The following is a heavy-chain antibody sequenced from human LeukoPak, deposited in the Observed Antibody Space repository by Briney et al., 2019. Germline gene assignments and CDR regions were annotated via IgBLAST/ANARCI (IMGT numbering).Heavy chain of an antibody. Sequence: GGSLRLSCAASGFTFSNAWMSWVRQAPGKGLEWVGRIKSKTDGGTTDYAAPVKGRFTISRDDSKNTLYLQMNSLKTEDTAVYYCTTDIMITFGGDYIDYWGQGTLVTVSS. V-gene: IGHV3-15*01. CDR2: IKSKTDGGTT. CDR3: TTDIMITFGGDYIDY. CDR1: GFTFSNAW. J-gene: IGHJ4*02. D-gene: IGHD3-16*01.